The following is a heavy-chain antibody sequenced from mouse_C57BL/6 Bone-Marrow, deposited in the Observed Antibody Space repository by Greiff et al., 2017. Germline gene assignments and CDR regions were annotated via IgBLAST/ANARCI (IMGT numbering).Heavy chain of an antibody. J-gene: IGHJ2*01. D-gene: IGHD2-5*01. CDR1: GYTFTSYW. CDR3: TRKEYSTYYFDY. CDR2: IYPGNSDT. Sequence: EVQLQQSGTVLARPGASVKMSCKTSGYTFTSYWMHWVKQRPGQGLEWIGAIYPGNSDTSYNQKFKGKATLTAVTSASTAYMELSSLTNEDSAVYYCTRKEYSTYYFDYWGQGTTLTVSS. V-gene: IGHV1-5*01.